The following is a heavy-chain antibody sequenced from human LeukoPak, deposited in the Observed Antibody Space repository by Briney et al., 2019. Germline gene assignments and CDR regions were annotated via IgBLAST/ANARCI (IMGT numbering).Heavy chain of an antibody. CDR2: INHSGST. Sequence: MPSETLSLTCAVYGGSFSGYYWSWIRQPPGKGLEWIGEINHSGSTNYNPSLKSRVTISVDTSKNQFSLKLSSVTAADTAVYYCARGPQRYCSSTSCYYYYYGMDVWGQGTTVTVSS. CDR1: GGSFSGYY. CDR3: ARGPQRYCSSTSCYYYYYGMDV. D-gene: IGHD2-2*01. V-gene: IGHV4-34*01. J-gene: IGHJ6*02.